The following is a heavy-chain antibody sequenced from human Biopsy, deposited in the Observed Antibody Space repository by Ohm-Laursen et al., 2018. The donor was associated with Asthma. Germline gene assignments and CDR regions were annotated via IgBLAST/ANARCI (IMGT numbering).Heavy chain of an antibody. CDR1: GYTFSSYQ. CDR3: ARVDAIMISGDFYFYSGFDL. Sequence: SSVKVSCKASGYTFSSYQMHWVRQAPGQGLEWLGMIKHISEYAQKFQGRVTMTRDTSTSTAYMEMSSLGSEDTAVYYCARVDAIMISGDFYFYSGFDLWGQGTTVRVSS. CDR2: IKHISE. V-gene: IGHV1-46*01. J-gene: IGHJ6*02. D-gene: IGHD3-16*01.